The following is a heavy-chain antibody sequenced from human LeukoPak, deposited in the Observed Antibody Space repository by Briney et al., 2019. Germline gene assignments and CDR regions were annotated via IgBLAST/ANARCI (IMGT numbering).Heavy chain of an antibody. CDR1: GFTFSSYA. CDR2: ISGSGGST. Sequence: PGGSLRLSCAASGFTFSSYAMSWVRQAPGKGLEWVSAISGSGGSTYYADSVKGRFTISRDNSKNTLYLQMNSLRAEDTAVYYCAKEATYYDFWSGYPKSSTRGFYFDYWGQGTLVTVSS. J-gene: IGHJ4*02. CDR3: AKEATYYDFWSGYPKSSTRGFYFDY. D-gene: IGHD3-3*01. V-gene: IGHV3-23*01.